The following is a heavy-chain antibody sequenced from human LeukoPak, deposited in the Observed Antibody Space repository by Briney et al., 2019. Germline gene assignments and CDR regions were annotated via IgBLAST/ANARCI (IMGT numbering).Heavy chain of an antibody. D-gene: IGHD3-22*01. CDR1: GYTFTGYY. J-gene: IGHJ4*02. Sequence: ASVKVSCKASGYTFTGYYMHWVRQAPGQGLEWMGWINPNSGGTNYAQKFQGRVTMTRDTSISTAYMELSRLRSDDTAVYYCARDFRRVSSGYYSASGYWGQGTLVTVSS. CDR3: ARDFRRVSSGYYSASGY. V-gene: IGHV1-2*02. CDR2: INPNSGGT.